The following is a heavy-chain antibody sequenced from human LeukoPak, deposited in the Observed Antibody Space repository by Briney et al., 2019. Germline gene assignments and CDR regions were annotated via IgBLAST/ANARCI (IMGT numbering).Heavy chain of an antibody. Sequence: SETLSLTCGVSGGSFSSSTYYWGWIRQPPGKGLEWIGNIYYTGSSYYNPSLKSRVTMSVDTSKNQFSLKMNSVTAADTAVYYCARLSKGRYFGYIFDFWGQGTLLTVSS. V-gene: IGHV4-39*01. CDR1: GGSFSSSTYY. D-gene: IGHD3-9*01. CDR3: ARLSKGRYFGYIFDF. CDR2: IYYTGSS. J-gene: IGHJ4*02.